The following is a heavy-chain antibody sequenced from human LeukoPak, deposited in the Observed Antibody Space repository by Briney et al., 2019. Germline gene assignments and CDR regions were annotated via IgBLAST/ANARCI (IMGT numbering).Heavy chain of an antibody. D-gene: IGHD3-16*01. J-gene: IGHJ4*02. Sequence: GGSLRLSCAASGFTFRSYGMSWVRQAPGKGLEWVSSLSGSGGSTYYADSVKGRSTISRDNSKNTLFLHMNSLRAEDTAVYYCAKALGGYDFDYWGQGILVTVSS. V-gene: IGHV3-23*01. CDR1: GFTFRSYG. CDR3: AKALGGYDFDY. CDR2: LSGSGGST.